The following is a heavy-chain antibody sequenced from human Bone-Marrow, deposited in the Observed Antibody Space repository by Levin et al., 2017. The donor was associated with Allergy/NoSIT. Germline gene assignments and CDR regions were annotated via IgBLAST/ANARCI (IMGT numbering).Heavy chain of an antibody. CDR3: ARGVGEAAFDI. V-gene: IGHV3-11*01. J-gene: IGHJ3*02. CDR1: GITFSDYY. Sequence: GESLKISCAASGITFSDYYMSWIRQAPGKGLECVSYISSSRNTIYYADSVKGRFTISRDNAKNSLYLQMNSLRAEDTGVYYCARGVGEAAFDIWGQGTMVTVSS. CDR2: ISSSRNTI. D-gene: IGHD3-10*01.